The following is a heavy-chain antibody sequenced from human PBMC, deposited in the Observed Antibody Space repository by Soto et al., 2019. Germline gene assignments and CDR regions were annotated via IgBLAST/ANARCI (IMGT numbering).Heavy chain of an antibody. CDR1: GGSSSGYC. V-gene: IGHV4-59*01. CDR2: IXXSXXX. CDR3: ATGETAMVTGFDY. J-gene: IGHJ4*02. Sequence: SETLSVSSSVSGGSSSGYCWRWIRQPTGKGLGGIXXIXXSXXXXXNXXPKSRVTISVDTSKNQFSLKLSSVTAAETAVYYCATGETAMVTGFDYWGQGTLVTVSS. D-gene: IGHD5-18*01.